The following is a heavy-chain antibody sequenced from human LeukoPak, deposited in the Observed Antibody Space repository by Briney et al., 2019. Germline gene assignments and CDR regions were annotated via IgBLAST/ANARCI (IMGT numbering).Heavy chain of an antibody. CDR2: ILGNGGTT. CDR3: AKGTRDYGGLPRWYFDL. J-gene: IGHJ2*01. D-gene: IGHD4-23*01. Sequence: HPGGSLRLSCAASGFTFDDYAMHWVRQAPGKGLEWVSRILGNGGTTYYGDSVKGRFTISRDNSKNSLFLQMFSLRTEDTALYYCAKGTRDYGGLPRWYFDLWGRGTLVTVSS. V-gene: IGHV3-43*02. CDR1: GFTFDDYA.